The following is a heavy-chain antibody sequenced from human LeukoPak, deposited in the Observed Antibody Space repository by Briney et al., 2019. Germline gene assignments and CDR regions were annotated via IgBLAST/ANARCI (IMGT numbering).Heavy chain of an antibody. V-gene: IGHV1-46*01. CDR1: GYTFSDYY. Sequence: ASVKVSCKASGYTFSDYYMHWVRQAPGQGLEWMGIINPSGDSPTYAQKFQGRVTMTRDMSTSTVYMELSSLRSEDTAVYYCARGPHIRTYDRDDWFDPWGQGTLVTVSS. J-gene: IGHJ5*02. D-gene: IGHD3-3*01. CDR3: ARGPHIRTYDRDDWFDP. CDR2: INPSGDSP.